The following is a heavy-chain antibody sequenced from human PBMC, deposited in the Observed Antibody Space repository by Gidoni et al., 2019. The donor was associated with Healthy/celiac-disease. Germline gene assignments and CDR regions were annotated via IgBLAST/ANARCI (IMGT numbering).Heavy chain of an antibody. CDR2: ISGSGGST. D-gene: IGHD2-15*01. V-gene: IGHV3-23*01. CDR1: GFTFSSYA. CDR3: AKGYGGGSCYLSCADWYFDL. Sequence: EVQLLESGGGLVQPGGSLRLSCAASGFTFSSYAMSWVRQAPGKGLEWVSAISGSGGSTYYADSVKGRFTISRDNSKNTLYLQMNSLRAEDTAVYYCAKGYGGGSCYLSCADWYFDLWGRGTLVTVSS. J-gene: IGHJ2*01.